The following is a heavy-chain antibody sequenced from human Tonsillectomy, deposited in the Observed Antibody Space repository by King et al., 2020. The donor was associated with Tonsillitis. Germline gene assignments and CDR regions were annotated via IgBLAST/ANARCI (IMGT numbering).Heavy chain of an antibody. CDR1: GFTFSNYG. CDR3: AKDRAVADDSFDY. D-gene: IGHD6-19*01. V-gene: IGHV3-30*18. J-gene: IGHJ4*02. CDR2: ISYDGSNK. Sequence: VQLVESGGGVVQPGRSLRLSCAASGFTFSNYGMHWVRQAPGKGLEWVALISYDGSNKYYADSVKGRFTISRDNSKNTLYLQKNSLKAEDTAVYYCAKDRAVADDSFDYWGQGTLVTVSS.